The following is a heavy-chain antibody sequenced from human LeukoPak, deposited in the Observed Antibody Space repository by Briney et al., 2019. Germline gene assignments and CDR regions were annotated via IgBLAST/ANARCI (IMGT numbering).Heavy chain of an antibody. CDR2: IYYSGST. D-gene: IGHD4-17*01. J-gene: IGHJ5*02. V-gene: IGHV4-39*01. CDR1: LDSISISRYY. CDR3: ASYGEGRFDP. Sequence: SETLSLTSTVPLDSISISRYYSGWIRHPPGKGLEWIGSIYYSGSTYYNPSLKSRVTISVDTSKNQFSLKLSSVTAADTAVYYCASYGEGRFDPWGQGTLVTVSS.